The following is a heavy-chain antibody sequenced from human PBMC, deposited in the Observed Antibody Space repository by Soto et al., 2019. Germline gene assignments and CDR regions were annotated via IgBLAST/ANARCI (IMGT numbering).Heavy chain of an antibody. CDR1: GFTFNRHA. J-gene: IGHJ4*02. Sequence: QVQLVASGGGVVHLGRSLTLSCAASGFTFNRHAIHWVRQAPGKGLEWVTVISRDGTNKYFADSVKGRFTISRDNAKNTVFLQMNSLRREDTAVYYCARSRSGAVADSFDYWGQGTTVTVSS. CDR3: ARSRSGAVADSFDY. D-gene: IGHD3-10*01. CDR2: ISRDGTNK. V-gene: IGHV3-30-3*01.